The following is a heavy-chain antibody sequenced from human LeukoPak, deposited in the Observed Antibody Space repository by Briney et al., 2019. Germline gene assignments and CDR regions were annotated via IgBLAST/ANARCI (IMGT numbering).Heavy chain of an antibody. V-gene: IGHV1-18*01. J-gene: IGHJ4*02. CDR1: GYTFTSYG. CDR3: ARAFYDYAWGSYRYTGLALDY. CDR2: ISAYNGNT. D-gene: IGHD3-16*02. Sequence: ALVKVSCKASGYTFTSYGISWVRQAPGQGLEWMGWISAYNGNTNYAQKLQGRVTMTTDTSTSTAYMELRSLRSDDTAVYYCARAFYDYAWGSYRYTGLALDYWGQGTLVTVSS.